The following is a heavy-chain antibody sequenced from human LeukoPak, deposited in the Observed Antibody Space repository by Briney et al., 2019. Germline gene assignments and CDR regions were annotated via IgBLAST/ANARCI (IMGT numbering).Heavy chain of an antibody. V-gene: IGHV4-59*01. CDR3: ARGLYYDSSGYYTDY. Sequence: SETLSLTCTVPGGSISSYYWSWIRQPPGKGLEWIGYIYYSGSTNYSPSLKSRVTISVDTSKNQFSLKLSSVTAADTAVYYCARGLYYDSSGYYTDYWGQGTLVTVSS. CDR1: GGSISSYY. CDR2: IYYSGST. J-gene: IGHJ4*02. D-gene: IGHD3-22*01.